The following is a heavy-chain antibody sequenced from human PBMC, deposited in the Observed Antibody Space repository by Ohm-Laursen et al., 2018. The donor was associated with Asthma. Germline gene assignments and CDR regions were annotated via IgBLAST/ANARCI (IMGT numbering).Heavy chain of an antibody. V-gene: IGHV3-11*06. CDR2: ISSSSSYT. CDR1: GFTFSSYA. CDR3: ARGGEIYCSGGSCHSDY. J-gene: IGHJ4*02. Sequence: SLRLSCSASGFTFSSYAMSWVRQAPGKGLEWVSYISSSSSYTNYADSVKGRFTISRDNAKNSLYLQMNSLRAEDTAVYYCARGGEIYCSGGSCHSDYWGQGTLVTVSS. D-gene: IGHD2-15*01.